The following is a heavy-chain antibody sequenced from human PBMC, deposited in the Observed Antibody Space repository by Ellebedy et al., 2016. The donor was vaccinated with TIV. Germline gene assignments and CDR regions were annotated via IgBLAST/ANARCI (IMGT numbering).Heavy chain of an antibody. Sequence: ASVKVSXXASGYTFTSYYMHWVRQAPGQGLEWMGWISAYNGNTNYAQKLQGRVTMTTDTSTSTAYMELRSLRSDDTAVYYCARVPLVVVVAATQVGYGMDVWGQGTTVTVSS. J-gene: IGHJ6*02. CDR1: GYTFTSYY. CDR2: ISAYNGNT. V-gene: IGHV1-18*04. D-gene: IGHD2-15*01. CDR3: ARVPLVVVVAATQVGYGMDV.